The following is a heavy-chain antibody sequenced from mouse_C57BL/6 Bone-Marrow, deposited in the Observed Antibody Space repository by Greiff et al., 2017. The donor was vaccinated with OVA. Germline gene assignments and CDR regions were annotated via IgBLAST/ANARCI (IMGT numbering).Heavy chain of an antibody. V-gene: IGHV2-2*01. CDR1: GFSLTSYG. CDR2: IWSGGST. Sequence: QVQLKQSGPGLVQPSQSLSITCTVSGFSLTSYGVHWVRQSPGKGLEWLGVIWSGGSTDYNAAFISRLSISKDNSKSQVFFKMNSLQADDTAIYYCASVRFAYWGQGTLVTVSA. CDR3: ASVRFAY. J-gene: IGHJ3*01.